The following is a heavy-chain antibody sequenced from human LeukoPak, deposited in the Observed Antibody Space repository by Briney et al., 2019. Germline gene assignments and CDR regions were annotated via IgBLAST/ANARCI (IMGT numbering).Heavy chain of an antibody. V-gene: IGHV1-2*02. CDR1: GYTFTGYY. Sequence: PGASVKVSCKASGYTFTGYYIHWVRQAPGQGLEWMGWINPNSGGTNYAQKFQGRVTMTRDTSISTAYMELSRLRSDDTAVYYCARDRRGGTTMIMHYWGQGTLVTVSS. J-gene: IGHJ4*02. CDR3: ARDRRGGTTMIMHY. CDR2: INPNSGGT. D-gene: IGHD1-1*01.